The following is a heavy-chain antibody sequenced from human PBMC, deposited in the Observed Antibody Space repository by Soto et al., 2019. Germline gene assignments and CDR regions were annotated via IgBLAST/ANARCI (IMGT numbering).Heavy chain of an antibody. D-gene: IGHD5-12*01. CDR2: INHSGST. V-gene: IGHV4-34*01. J-gene: IGHJ4*02. CDR1: GGSFSGYY. CDR3: ARGRDGYNFDY. Sequence: SETLSLTCAVYGGSFSGYYWSWIRQPPGKGLEWIGEINHSGSTNYNPSLKSRVTISVDTSKNQFSLKRSSVTAADTAVYYCARGRDGYNFDYWGQGTLVTVSS.